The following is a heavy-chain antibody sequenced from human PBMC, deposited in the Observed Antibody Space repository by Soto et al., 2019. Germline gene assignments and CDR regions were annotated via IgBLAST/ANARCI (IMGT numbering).Heavy chain of an antibody. Sequence: PGGSLRLSCAASGFTFSSYGMHWVRQAPGKGLEWVAVISYDGSNKYYADSVKGRFTISRDNSKNTLYLQMNSLRAEDTAVYYCAKSLRVTAICDYWGQGTLVTVSS. J-gene: IGHJ4*02. V-gene: IGHV3-30*18. CDR3: AKSLRVTAICDY. CDR2: ISYDGSNK. D-gene: IGHD2-21*02. CDR1: GFTFSSYG.